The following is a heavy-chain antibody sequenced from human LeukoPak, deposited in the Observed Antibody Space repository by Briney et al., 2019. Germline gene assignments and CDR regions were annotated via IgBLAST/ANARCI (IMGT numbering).Heavy chain of an antibody. J-gene: IGHJ6*02. V-gene: IGHV1-69*04. CDR1: GGTFSSYA. Sequence: ASVKVSCKASGGTFSSYAISWVRQAPGQGLEWMGRIISIFGIANYAQKFQGRVTITADKSTSTAYMELSSLRSEDTAVYYCARSGVVPAARAYYYYGMDVWGQGTTVTVSS. D-gene: IGHD2-2*01. CDR3: ARSGVVPAARAYYYYGMDV. CDR2: IISIFGIA.